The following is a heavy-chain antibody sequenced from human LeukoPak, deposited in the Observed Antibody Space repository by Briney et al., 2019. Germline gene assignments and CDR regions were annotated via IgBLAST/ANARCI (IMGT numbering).Heavy chain of an antibody. CDR3: AGCNYYDSSGYDY. CDR2: ISGSGGST. Sequence: PGGSLRLSCAASGVTFSSYAMSWVRQAPGKGLEWVSAISGSGGSTYYADSAKGRFTISRDNSKNTLYLQMNSLRAEDTAVYYCAGCNYYDSSGYDYWGQGTLVTVSS. CDR1: GVTFSSYA. D-gene: IGHD3-22*01. V-gene: IGHV3-23*01. J-gene: IGHJ4*02.